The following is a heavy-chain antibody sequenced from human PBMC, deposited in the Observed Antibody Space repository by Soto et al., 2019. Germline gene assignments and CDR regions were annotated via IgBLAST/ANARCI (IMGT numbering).Heavy chain of an antibody. Sequence: QVQLVESGGGVVQPGRSLRLSCAASGFTFSSYGMHWVRQAPGKGLEWVAVIWYDGSNKYYADSVKGRFTISRDNSKNTLYLQMNSLRAEDTAVYYCARAMVATRTCNYYGMDVWGRGTTVTVSS. J-gene: IGHJ6*02. D-gene: IGHD5-12*01. CDR2: IWYDGSNK. V-gene: IGHV3-33*01. CDR1: GFTFSSYG. CDR3: ARAMVATRTCNYYGMDV.